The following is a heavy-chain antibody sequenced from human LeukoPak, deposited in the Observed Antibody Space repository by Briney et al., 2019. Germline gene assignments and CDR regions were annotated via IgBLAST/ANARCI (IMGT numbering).Heavy chain of an antibody. J-gene: IGHJ3*02. CDR3: ARAQQLVGGDAFDI. Sequence: SETLSLTCTVSGGSISSYYWSWIRQPPGKGLEWIGYIYYSGSTNYNPSLKSRVTISVDTSKNQFSLKLSSVTAADTAVYYCARAQQLVGGDAFDIWGQGTMVTVSS. CDR2: IYYSGST. V-gene: IGHV4-59*01. CDR1: GGSISSYY. D-gene: IGHD6-13*01.